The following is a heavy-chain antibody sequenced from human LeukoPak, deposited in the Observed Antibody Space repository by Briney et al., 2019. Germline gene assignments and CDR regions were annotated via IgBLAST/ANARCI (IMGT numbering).Heavy chain of an antibody. CDR1: GGSICRSSYY. J-gene: IGHJ3*02. V-gene: IGHV4-39*01. Sequence: SETLSLTCTVSGGSICRSSYYWGWIRQPPGKGLEWIGSIYYSGSTYYNPSLKSRVTISVDTSKNQFSLKLSSVTAADTAVYYCARQFPGSELLQGPNAVDIWGQGTMVTVSS. CDR3: ARQFPGSELLQGPNAVDI. CDR2: IYYSGST. D-gene: IGHD1-26*01.